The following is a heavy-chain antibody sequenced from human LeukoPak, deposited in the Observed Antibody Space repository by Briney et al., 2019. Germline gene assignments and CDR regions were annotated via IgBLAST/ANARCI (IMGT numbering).Heavy chain of an antibody. J-gene: IGHJ4*02. CDR2: ASADLNVK. D-gene: IGHD3-10*01. CDR3: AREGYYGSGSPPSLYFDY. Sequence: GGSLRLSCAASGFTFRNYVIHWVRQAPAKGLEWVAVASADLNVKLYADSVKGRFTISRDNSRSTLYLQMNSLRPEDTAIYYCAREGYYGSGSPPSLYFDYWGQGTLVTVSS. CDR1: GFTFRNYV. V-gene: IGHV3-30-3*01.